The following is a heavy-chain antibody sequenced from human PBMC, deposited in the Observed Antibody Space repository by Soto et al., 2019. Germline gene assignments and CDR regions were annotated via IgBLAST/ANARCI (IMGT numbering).Heavy chain of an antibody. CDR1: GFTFSNAW. J-gene: IGHJ6*02. CDR3: TTAFFCLSYYYYYGMYF. V-gene: IGHV3-15*07. Sequence: PGGSLRLSCAASGFTFSNAWMNWVRQAPGKGLEWVGRIKSKTDGGTTDYAAPVKGRFTISRDDSKNTLYLQMNSLKTEDTAVYYCTTAFFCLSYYYYYGMYFWGQGSTDPASS. D-gene: IGHD3-3*02. CDR2: IKSKTDGGTT.